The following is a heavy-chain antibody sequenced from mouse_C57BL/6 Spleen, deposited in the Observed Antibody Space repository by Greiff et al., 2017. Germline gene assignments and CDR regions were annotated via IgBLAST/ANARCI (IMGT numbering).Heavy chain of an antibody. D-gene: IGHD2-4*01. CDR1: GFTFSDYY. CDR2: INYDGSST. V-gene: IGHV5-16*01. CDR3: ERWGLQRWDAMDC. Sequence: EVKLVESEGGLVQPGSSMTLSCTASGFTFSDYYMAWVRQVPEKGLEWVANINYDGSSTYYLDSLKCRFIISRDNAKNSLYLQMSSLKSEDTATYYCERWGLQRWDAMDCWGQGTSVTVSS. J-gene: IGHJ4*01.